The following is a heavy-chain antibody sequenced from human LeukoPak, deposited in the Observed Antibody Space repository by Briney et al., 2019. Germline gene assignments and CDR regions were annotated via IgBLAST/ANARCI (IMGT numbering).Heavy chain of an antibody. CDR3: ARDTVNGPFVVSLDY. V-gene: IGHV3-48*03. CDR2: ISSGGNVE. J-gene: IGHJ4*02. CDR1: GFTFSSHE. Sequence: PGGSLRLSCAASGFTFSSHEMNWVRQAPGKGLEWLSHISSGGNVEYYLDSVRGRFTMSRDNARSLVFLQMNSLRAVDTAVYYCARDTVNGPFVVSLDYWGQGALVTVSS. D-gene: IGHD2-8*01.